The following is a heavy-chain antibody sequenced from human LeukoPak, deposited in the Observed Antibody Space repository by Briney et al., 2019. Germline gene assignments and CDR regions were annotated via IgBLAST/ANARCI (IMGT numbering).Heavy chain of an antibody. CDR2: ISGSGGST. D-gene: IGHD3-22*01. CDR3: ARDGLSISTTMIVVLRNDY. V-gene: IGHV3-23*01. J-gene: IGHJ4*02. Sequence: GGTLRLSCAASGFTFSNYAMSWVRQAPGKGLEWVSAISGSGGSTYYADSVKGRFTISRDNSKNTLYLQMNSLRAEDTAVYYCARDGLSISTTMIVVLRNDYWGQGTLVTVSS. CDR1: GFTFSNYA.